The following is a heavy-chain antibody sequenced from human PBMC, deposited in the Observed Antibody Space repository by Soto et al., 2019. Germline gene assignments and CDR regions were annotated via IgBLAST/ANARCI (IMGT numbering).Heavy chain of an antibody. D-gene: IGHD3-9*01. CDR2: INAGNGNT. Sequence: SGDPFTTCAIHRRRQAPGQRLGWMGWINAGNGNTKYSQKFQGRVTITRDTSASTAYMELSSLRSEDTAVYYCARSYVLRYFDWLPNDAFDIWGQGTMVIVSS. V-gene: IGHV1-3*01. J-gene: IGHJ3*02. CDR1: GDPFTTCA. CDR3: ARSYVLRYFDWLPNDAFDI.